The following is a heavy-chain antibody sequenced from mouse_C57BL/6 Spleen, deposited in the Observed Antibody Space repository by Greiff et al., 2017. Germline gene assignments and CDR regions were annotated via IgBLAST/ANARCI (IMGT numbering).Heavy chain of an antibody. V-gene: IGHV1-66*01. D-gene: IGHD3-3*01. CDR3: ARGVGQDYAMDY. CDR2: IFPGSGNT. J-gene: IGHJ4*01. CDR1: GYSFTSYY. Sequence: VQLQESGPELVKPGASVKISCKASGYSFTSYYIHWVKQRPGQGLEWIGWIFPGSGNTKYNEKFKGKATLTADTSSSTAYMQLSSLTSEDSAVYYCARGVGQDYAMDYWGQGTSVTVSS.